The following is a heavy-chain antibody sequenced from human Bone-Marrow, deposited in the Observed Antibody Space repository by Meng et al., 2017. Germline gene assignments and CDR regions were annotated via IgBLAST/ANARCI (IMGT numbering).Heavy chain of an antibody. V-gene: IGHV3-74*01. CDR3: ARGLGFGRDGYILDY. Sequence: GESLKISCAASGFTFSSYWIHWVRQAPGKGLVWVSRINSDGSSTSYADSVKGRFTISRDNAKNTLYLQMNSLRAEDTAVYYCARGLGFGRDGYILDYWGQGTMVTVSS. D-gene: IGHD5-24*01. CDR2: INSDGSST. CDR1: GFTFSSYW. J-gene: IGHJ4*02.